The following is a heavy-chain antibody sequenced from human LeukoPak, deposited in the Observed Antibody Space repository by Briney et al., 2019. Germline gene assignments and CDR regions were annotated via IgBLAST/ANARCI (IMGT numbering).Heavy chain of an antibody. Sequence: SETLSLTCSVSGGSISSYYWSWIRQPPGKGLEWIGYIYFSGSTNYNPSLKSRVTISVDTSENQLSLKLSSVTAADTAVYYCARAHSSSWYMDYWGQGTLVTVSS. J-gene: IGHJ4*01. CDR3: ARAHSSSWYMDY. CDR1: GGSISSYY. D-gene: IGHD6-13*01. CDR2: IYFSGST. V-gene: IGHV4-59*01.